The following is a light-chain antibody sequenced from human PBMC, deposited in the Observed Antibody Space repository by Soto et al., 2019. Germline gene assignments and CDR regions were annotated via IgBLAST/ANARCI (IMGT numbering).Light chain of an antibody. CDR2: DAS. V-gene: IGKV3-11*01. J-gene: IGKJ4*01. CDR3: QQRSPLT. Sequence: EVVLTQSPATLSLSPGERATLSCRASQSVSSYLAWYQQKPGQAPRLLIYDASNSATGIPARFSGSGSGTDFTLTISSLEPEDFAVYYCQQRSPLTFGGGTKVDIK. CDR1: QSVSSY.